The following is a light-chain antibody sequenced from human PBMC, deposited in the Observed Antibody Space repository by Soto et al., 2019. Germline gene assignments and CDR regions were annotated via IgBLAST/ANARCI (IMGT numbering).Light chain of an antibody. Sequence: DIQMTQSPSSLSASVGDRVTITCRASQSISSYLNWYQQKPGKAPKLLIYTASSLQSGVPSRFSGSGAVTDFTLTISSLQPEDFATYYCQQSHNTPWTFGEGTKVDIK. V-gene: IGKV1-39*01. J-gene: IGKJ1*01. CDR2: TAS. CDR3: QQSHNTPWT. CDR1: QSISSY.